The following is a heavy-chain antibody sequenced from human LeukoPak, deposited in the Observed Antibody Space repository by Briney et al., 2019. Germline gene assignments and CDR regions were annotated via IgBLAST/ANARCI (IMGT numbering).Heavy chain of an antibody. V-gene: IGHV4-30-4*08. Sequence: PSQTLSLTCTVSGGSISSGDYYWSWIRQPPGKGLEWIGYIYYSGSTNYNPSLKSRVTMSVDTSKNQFSLKLSSVTAADTAVYYCARDEYSSSWYGTGYFDYWGQGTLVTVSS. J-gene: IGHJ4*02. CDR1: GGSISSGDYY. D-gene: IGHD6-13*01. CDR3: ARDEYSSSWYGTGYFDY. CDR2: IYYSGST.